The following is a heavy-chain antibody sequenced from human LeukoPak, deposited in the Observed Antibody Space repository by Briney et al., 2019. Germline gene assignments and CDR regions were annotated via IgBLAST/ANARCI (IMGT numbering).Heavy chain of an antibody. CDR2: INHRGNT. Sequence: PSETLFLTCAVNGGSVSGYDCIWIRQPPGKGLEWIGDINHRGNTNNNQSLKSRVTKSVDTSKNQFSLKLSSVTAADTAVYYCARVNLDSYCSSTSCTGRDWFDPWGQGTLVTVSS. CDR3: ARVNLDSYCSSTSCTGRDWFDP. CDR1: GGSVSGYD. D-gene: IGHD2-2*01. J-gene: IGHJ5*02. V-gene: IGHV4-34*01.